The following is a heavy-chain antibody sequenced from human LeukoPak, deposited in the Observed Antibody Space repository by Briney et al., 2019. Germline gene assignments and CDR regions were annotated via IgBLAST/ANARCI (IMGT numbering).Heavy chain of an antibody. V-gene: IGHV1-2*02. CDR2: INLNSRVT. CDR1: GYIFTGYY. D-gene: IGHD4-17*01. J-gene: IGHJ4*02. CDR3: ARAWGTTVTTFFDY. Sequence: ASVKVSCKASGYIFTGYYMHWVRQAPGQGLEWMGWINLNSRVTNYAQKFQGRVTMTRDTSISTAYMELSRLRSDDTAVYYCARAWGTTVTTFFDYWGQGTLVTVSS.